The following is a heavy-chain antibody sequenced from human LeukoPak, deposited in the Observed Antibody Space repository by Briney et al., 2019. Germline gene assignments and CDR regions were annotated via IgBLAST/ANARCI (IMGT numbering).Heavy chain of an antibody. V-gene: IGHV3-7*01. J-gene: IGHJ4*02. CDR3: ARRYFDY. CDR2: IKQDGSQK. Sequence: GGSLRLSCVASGFSFSNFWMSWVRQAPGERPEWLTNIKQDGSQKYYVDSVRGRFTISRDNAKNSLYLQMNSLRAEDTAVYYCARRYFDYWGQGTLVTVSS. CDR1: GFSFSNFW.